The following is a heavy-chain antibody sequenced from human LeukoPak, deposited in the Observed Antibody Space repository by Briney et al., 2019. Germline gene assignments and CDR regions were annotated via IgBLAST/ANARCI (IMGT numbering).Heavy chain of an antibody. J-gene: IGHJ4*02. V-gene: IGHV3-13*01. CDR1: RFTFSSYD. Sequence: SGGSLRLSCAASRFTFSSYDMHWVRQATGKGLEWVSAIGTAGDTYYPGSVKGRFTISRENAKNSLYLQMNSLRAGDTAVYYCARADRLAFDYWGQGTLVTVSS. CDR2: IGTAGDT. D-gene: IGHD2-15*01. CDR3: ARADRLAFDY.